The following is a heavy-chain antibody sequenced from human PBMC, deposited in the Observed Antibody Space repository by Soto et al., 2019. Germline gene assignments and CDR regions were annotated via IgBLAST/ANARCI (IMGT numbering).Heavy chain of an antibody. CDR1: GYNFVSYW. V-gene: IGHV5-51*01. J-gene: IGHJ2*01. CDR2: IYPADSTT. Sequence: EVQLVQSGVEVKKPGESLKISCKGSGYNFVSYWIAWVRQMPGKGPEWMGMIYPADSTTRDSPSFQGQVTISADKITDTASLQWESLRASDAATYYCARGKDIVLVPVLLGGYLDHWGRGTLVTVSS. CDR3: ARGKDIVLVPVLLGGYLDH. D-gene: IGHD2-15*01.